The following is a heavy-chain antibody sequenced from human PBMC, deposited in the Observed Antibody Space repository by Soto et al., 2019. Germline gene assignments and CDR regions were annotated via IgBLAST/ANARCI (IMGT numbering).Heavy chain of an antibody. CDR3: ASDRYGSGSYVFFDY. CDR2: ISAYNGDT. D-gene: IGHD3-10*01. V-gene: IGHV1-18*01. Sequence: QVQLEQSGAEVKKPGASVKVSCKASGYTYTSHGITWVRQAHGQGLEGMGWISAYNGDTKYAQRFQGRVNMTTDTSTSKAYMELRSLRSDDTAVYYCASDRYGSGSYVFFDYWGQGTLVTVAS. CDR1: GYTYTSHG. J-gene: IGHJ4*02.